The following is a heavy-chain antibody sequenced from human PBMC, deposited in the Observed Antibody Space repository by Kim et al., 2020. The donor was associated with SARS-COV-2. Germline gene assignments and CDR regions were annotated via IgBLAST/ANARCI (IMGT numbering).Heavy chain of an antibody. CDR3: ARHSRDHAFDI. CDR2: P. J-gene: IGHJ3*02. V-gene: IGHV7-4-1*02. Sequence: PTYAQGFTGRFVFSLDTSVSTAYLQISSLKAEDTAVYYCARHSRDHAFDIWGQGTMVTVSS. D-gene: IGHD4-4*01.